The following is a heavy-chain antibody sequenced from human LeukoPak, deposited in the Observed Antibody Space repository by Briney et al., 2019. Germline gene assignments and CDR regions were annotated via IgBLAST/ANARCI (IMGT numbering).Heavy chain of an antibody. Sequence: KASETLSLTCTVSGGSISSYYWSWIRQPAGKGLEWIGRIYTSGSTNYNPSLKSRVTMSVDTSKNQFSLKLSSVTAADTAVYYCARDIVHTYYYDSSGYSSDYWGQGTLVTVSS. J-gene: IGHJ4*02. V-gene: IGHV4-4*07. D-gene: IGHD3-22*01. CDR2: IYTSGST. CDR1: GGSISSYY. CDR3: ARDIVHTYYYDSSGYSSDY.